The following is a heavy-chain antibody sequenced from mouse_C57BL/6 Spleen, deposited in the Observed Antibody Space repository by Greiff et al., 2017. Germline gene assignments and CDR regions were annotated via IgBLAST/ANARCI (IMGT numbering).Heavy chain of an antibody. CDR3: ARYMGGGFGY. J-gene: IGHJ2*01. Sequence: EVQLVESGGGLVQPGGSLSLSCAASGFTFTDYYMSWVRQPPGKALEWLGFIRNKANGYTTEYSASVKGRFTISRDNSQSNLYLQMHALRAEDSATYYCARYMGGGFGYWGQGTTLTVSS. V-gene: IGHV7-3*01. CDR1: GFTFTDYY. CDR2: IRNKANGYTT.